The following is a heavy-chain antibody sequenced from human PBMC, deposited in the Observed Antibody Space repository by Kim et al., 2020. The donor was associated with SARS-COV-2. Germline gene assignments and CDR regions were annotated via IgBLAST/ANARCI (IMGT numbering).Heavy chain of an antibody. CDR1: GYTFTSYG. CDR3: ARGGTMVRGVIIKGWFDP. Sequence: ASVKVSCKASGYTFTSYGISWVRQAPGQGLEWMGWISAYNGNTNYAQKLQGRVTMTTDTSTSTAYMELRSLRSDDTAVYYCARGGTMVRGVIIKGWFDPWGQGTLVTVSS. D-gene: IGHD3-10*01. CDR2: ISAYNGNT. V-gene: IGHV1-18*01. J-gene: IGHJ5*02.